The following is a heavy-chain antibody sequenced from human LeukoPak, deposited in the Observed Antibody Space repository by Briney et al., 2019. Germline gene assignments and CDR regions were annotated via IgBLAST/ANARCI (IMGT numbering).Heavy chain of an antibody. V-gene: IGHV4-31*03. D-gene: IGHD3-22*01. Sequence: SETLSLTCTVSGGSISSSSYYWGWIRQPPGKGLEWIGYIYYGGSTYYNPSLKSRVTISVDTSKNQFSLKLSSVTAADTAVYYCARDGSIYYDSSGYSWVAFDIWGQGTMVTVSS. CDR2: IYYGGST. J-gene: IGHJ3*02. CDR1: GGSISSSSYY. CDR3: ARDGSIYYDSSGYSWVAFDI.